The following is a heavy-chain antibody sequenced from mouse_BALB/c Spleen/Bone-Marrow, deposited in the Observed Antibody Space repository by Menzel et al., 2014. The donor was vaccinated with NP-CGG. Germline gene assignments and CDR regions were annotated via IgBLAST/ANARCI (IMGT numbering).Heavy chain of an antibody. D-gene: IGHD2-4*01. CDR2: ISNGSSPI. CDR1: GFTFSSFG. J-gene: IGHJ4*01. V-gene: IGHV5-17*02. CDR3: ARKGAMITHYYAMDY. Sequence: EVQLVDSGGGLVQPGGSRKLSCAASGFTFSSFGMRWVRQAPEKGLEWVAYISNGSSPIYYADTVKGRFTISRDNPKNTLFLQMTGLRSEDTAMYYCARKGAMITHYYAMDYWGQGTSVTVSS.